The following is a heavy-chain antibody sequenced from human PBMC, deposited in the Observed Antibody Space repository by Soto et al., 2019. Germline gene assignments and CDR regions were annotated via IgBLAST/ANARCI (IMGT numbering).Heavy chain of an antibody. CDR2: IIRIFGRA. J-gene: IGHJ4*02. Sequence: LVKVSCKASGGTFSSYAISWVRQAPGQGLEWMGGIIRIFGRANYAQKFQGRVTITADESTSTAYMELSSLRSEDTAVYYCARGAGTTIYFDYWGQGTLVTVSS. CDR3: ARGAGTTIYFDY. D-gene: IGHD1-7*01. V-gene: IGHV1-69*13. CDR1: GGTFSSYA.